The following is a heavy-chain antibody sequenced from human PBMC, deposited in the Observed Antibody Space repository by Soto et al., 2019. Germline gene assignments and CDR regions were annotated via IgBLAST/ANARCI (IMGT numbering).Heavy chain of an antibody. CDR1: GGTFSSYA. D-gene: IGHD4-17*01. CDR2: IVPIFGTA. V-gene: IGHV1-69*13. CDR3: ARMGFRPTVTTSYYYGMDV. J-gene: IGHJ6*02. Sequence: AASVKVSCKASGGTFSSYAISWVRQAPGQGLEWMGGIVPIFGTANYAQKFQGRVTITADESTSTAYMELSSLRSEDTAVYYCARMGFRPTVTTSYYYGMDVWGQGTTVTVSS.